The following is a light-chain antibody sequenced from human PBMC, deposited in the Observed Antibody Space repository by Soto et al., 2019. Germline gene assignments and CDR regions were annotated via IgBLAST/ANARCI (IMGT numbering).Light chain of an antibody. V-gene: IGLV2-23*02. Sequence: SGLEQRGVGSECRSRSSTIPSTRTSSDVGSYNLVSWYQQHPGKAPKLLIYEVTKRPSGVSNRFSGSKSGNTASLTISGLQAEDEADYSCCSYAGSSTSYVFGPGTKVTVL. J-gene: IGLJ1*01. CDR2: EVT. CDR3: CSYAGSSTSYV. CDR1: SSDVGSYNL.